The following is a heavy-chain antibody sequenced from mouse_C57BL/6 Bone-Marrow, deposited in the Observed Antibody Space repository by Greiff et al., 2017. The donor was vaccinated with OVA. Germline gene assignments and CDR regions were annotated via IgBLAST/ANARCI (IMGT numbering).Heavy chain of an antibody. Sequence: VQLQQPGAELVKPGASVKMSCKASGYTFTSYWITWVKQRPGQGLEWIGDIYPGSGSTNYNEKFKSKATLTVDTSSSTAYMQLSSLTSEDSAVYYCARRYYGSSYWYFDVWGTGPTVTVSS. CDR2: IYPGSGST. CDR3: ARRYYGSSYWYFDV. CDR1: GYTFTSYW. V-gene: IGHV1-55*01. J-gene: IGHJ1*03. D-gene: IGHD1-1*01.